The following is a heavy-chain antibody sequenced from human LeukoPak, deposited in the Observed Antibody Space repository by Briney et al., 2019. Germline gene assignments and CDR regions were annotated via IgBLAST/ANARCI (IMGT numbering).Heavy chain of an antibody. CDR2: INPNSGGT. Sequence: ASVKVSCKASGYTFTGYYMHWVRQAPGQGLEWMGWINPNSGGTNYAQKFQGRVTMTRDTSISTAYMELRSLRSDDTAVYYCARGYIAAAGTGWRYWGQGTLVTVSS. J-gene: IGHJ4*02. CDR3: ARGYIAAAGTGWRY. D-gene: IGHD6-13*01. V-gene: IGHV1-2*02. CDR1: GYTFTGYY.